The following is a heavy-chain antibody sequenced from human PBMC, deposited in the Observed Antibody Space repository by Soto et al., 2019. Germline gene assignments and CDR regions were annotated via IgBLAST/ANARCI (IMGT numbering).Heavy chain of an antibody. V-gene: IGHV3-30-3*01. CDR1: GFTFSPYT. Sequence: QVQLVESGGGVGQPGRSLRLSCAASGFTFSPYTMHWVRQTPGKGLEWVAVISYDGSDKNYADSVRGRFTISRDNSKNTLFLQMNSLRAEDTALYYCARGGGFCGADCYKGGIDYWGQGALFTVSS. D-gene: IGHD2-21*02. CDR2: ISYDGSDK. J-gene: IGHJ4*02. CDR3: ARGGGFCGADCYKGGIDY.